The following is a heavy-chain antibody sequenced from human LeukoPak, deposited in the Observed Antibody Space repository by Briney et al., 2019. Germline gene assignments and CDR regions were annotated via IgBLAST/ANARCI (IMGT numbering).Heavy chain of an antibody. Sequence: PSETLSLTCTVSGGSISSSIYYWGWIRQPPGKGLEWIGSISYSGSTYYNPSLKSRVAISVDTSKNQFSLKLSSVTAADTAIYYCARVRYGSGSLYYYYYMDVWGKGTTVTISS. V-gene: IGHV4-39*01. CDR2: ISYSGST. CDR3: ARVRYGSGSLYYYYYMDV. D-gene: IGHD3-10*01. J-gene: IGHJ6*03. CDR1: GGSISSSIYY.